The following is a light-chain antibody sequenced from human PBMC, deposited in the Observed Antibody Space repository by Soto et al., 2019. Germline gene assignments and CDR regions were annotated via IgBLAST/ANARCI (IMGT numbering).Light chain of an antibody. V-gene: IGKV3-20*01. Sequence: EIVLTQSPATLSLSPGERATLSCRASQSVSKSLAWYQQKPGQAPRLLIYTTSNRATGIPDRFSGSGSGTDFTLTISRLEPEDFAVYWCQQYDSSPRTFGQGTKVEIK. CDR3: QQYDSSPRT. CDR1: QSVSKS. CDR2: TTS. J-gene: IGKJ1*01.